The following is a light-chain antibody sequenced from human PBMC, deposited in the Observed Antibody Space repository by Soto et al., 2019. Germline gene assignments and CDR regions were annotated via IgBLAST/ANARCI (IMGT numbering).Light chain of an antibody. V-gene: IGKV3-20*01. J-gene: IGKJ4*01. CDR3: QQYGSSPLT. CDR2: GAS. Sequence: EIVLTQSPGTLSLSPGERATLSCRASQSVSSSFLAWYQQKPGQAPRLLIYGASSRATGIPDRFSGSGSGTDFTLTISRLEPEDVAVYDGQQYGSSPLTFGGGTKVEIK. CDR1: QSVSSSF.